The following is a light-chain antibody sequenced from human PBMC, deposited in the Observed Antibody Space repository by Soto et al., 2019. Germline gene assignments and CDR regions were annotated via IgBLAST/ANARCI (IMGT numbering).Light chain of an antibody. Sequence: QPVLTQPPSVSGAPGQRVTISCTGSSSNIGAGIDVHWYQKFPGTAPKLLIYANTNRPSGVPDRFSGSKSGTSASLAITGLQDEDEADYYCQSYDNSLSGPVFGGGTKLTVL. V-gene: IGLV1-40*01. J-gene: IGLJ2*01. CDR2: ANT. CDR3: QSYDNSLSGPV. CDR1: SSNIGAGID.